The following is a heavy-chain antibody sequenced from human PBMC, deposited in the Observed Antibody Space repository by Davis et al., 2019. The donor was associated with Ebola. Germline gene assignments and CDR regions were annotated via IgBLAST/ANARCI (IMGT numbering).Heavy chain of an antibody. J-gene: IGHJ3*02. V-gene: IGHV5-51*01. D-gene: IGHD5-12*01. CDR1: GYIFTDYW. Sequence: GESLKISCKGSGYIFTDYWIAWVRQTPGKGLEWMGIIYAGDSDTRYSPSFQGQVTISADKSISTAYLQWSSLKASDTAMYYCARPVATRPYDAFDIWGQGTMVTVSS. CDR3: ARPVATRPYDAFDI. CDR2: IYAGDSDT.